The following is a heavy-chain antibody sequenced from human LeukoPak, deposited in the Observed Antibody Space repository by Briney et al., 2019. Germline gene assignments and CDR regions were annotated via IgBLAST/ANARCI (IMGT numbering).Heavy chain of an antibody. CDR1: GFTFSSYA. V-gene: IGHV3-23*01. Sequence: GGSLRLSCAASGFTFSSYAMSWVRQAPGKALEWVSAISDSGGSTYYADSVKGRFTISRDNSKNTLYLQMHSLRAEDTAVYYCAKPVYYYGSGSYNYFDFWGQGTLVTVSS. D-gene: IGHD3-10*01. CDR3: AKPVYYYGSGSYNYFDF. CDR2: ISDSGGST. J-gene: IGHJ4*02.